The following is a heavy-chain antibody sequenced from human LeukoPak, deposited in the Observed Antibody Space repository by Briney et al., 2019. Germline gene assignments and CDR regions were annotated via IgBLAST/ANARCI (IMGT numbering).Heavy chain of an antibody. V-gene: IGHV4-34*01. CDR2: INHSGST. D-gene: IGHD3-3*01. CDR3: ARGPSGYEKFYFDY. CDR1: GGSFSGYY. Sequence: PSETLSLTCAIYGGSFSGYYWSWIRHPPGNGLEWIGEINHSGSTNYNPSLKSRVTISVDTSKNQFSLKLSSVTAADTAVYYCARGPSGYEKFYFDYWGQGTLVTVSS. J-gene: IGHJ4*02.